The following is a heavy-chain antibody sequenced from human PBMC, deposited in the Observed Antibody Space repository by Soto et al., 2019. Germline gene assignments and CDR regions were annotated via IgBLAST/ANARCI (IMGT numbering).Heavy chain of an antibody. D-gene: IGHD3-10*01. V-gene: IGHV1-18*01. CDR3: ARDRGITMVRGAPGY. CDR2: ISAYNGNT. Sequence: ASVKVSCKASGYTFTSYSISWVRQAPGQGLEWMGWISAYNGNTNYAQKLQGRVTMTTDTSTSTAYMELRSLRSDDTAVYYCARDRGITMVRGAPGYWGQGTLVTVSS. J-gene: IGHJ4*02. CDR1: GYTFTSYS.